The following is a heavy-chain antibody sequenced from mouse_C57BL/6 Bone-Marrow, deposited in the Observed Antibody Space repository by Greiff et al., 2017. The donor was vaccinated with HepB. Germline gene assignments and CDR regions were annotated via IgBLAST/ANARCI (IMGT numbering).Heavy chain of an antibody. D-gene: IGHD1-1*01. Sequence: EVQLVESGPGLVKPSQSLSLTCSVTGYSITSGYYWNWIRQFPGNKLEWMGYISYDGSNNYNPSLKNRISITRDTSKNQFFLKLNSVTTEDTATYYCARITTVVASMDYWGQGTSVTVSS. CDR3: ARITTVVASMDY. CDR1: GYSITSGYY. CDR2: ISYDGSN. V-gene: IGHV3-6*01. J-gene: IGHJ4*01.